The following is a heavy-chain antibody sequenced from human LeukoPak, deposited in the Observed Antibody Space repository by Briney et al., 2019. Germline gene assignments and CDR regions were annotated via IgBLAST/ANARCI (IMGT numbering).Heavy chain of an antibody. V-gene: IGHV3-7*01. D-gene: IGHD1-26*01. J-gene: IGHJ3*02. Sequence: GGSLRLSCAASGFTFSIYWMSWVRQAPGKGLEWVSNIKQDGSEKYYVDSVKGRFTISRDNAKNSLYLQMNSLRAEDTAVYYCARDPRPRSTSGRDDAFDIWGQGTMVTVSS. CDR1: GFTFSIYW. CDR3: ARDPRPRSTSGRDDAFDI. CDR2: IKQDGSEK.